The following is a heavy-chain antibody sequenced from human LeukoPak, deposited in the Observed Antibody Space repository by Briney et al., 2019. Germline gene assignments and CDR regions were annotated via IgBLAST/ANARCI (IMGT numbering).Heavy chain of an antibody. CDR3: AKNGYCSGGSCYSLTDY. CDR1: GFTFSSYS. J-gene: IGHJ4*02. Sequence: GGSLRLSCAASGFTFSSYSMNWVRQAPGKGLEWVSAISGSGGSTYYADSVKGRFTISRDNSKNTLYLQMNSLRAEDTAVYYCAKNGYCSGGSCYSLTDYWGQGTLVTVSS. V-gene: IGHV3-23*01. D-gene: IGHD2-15*01. CDR2: ISGSGGST.